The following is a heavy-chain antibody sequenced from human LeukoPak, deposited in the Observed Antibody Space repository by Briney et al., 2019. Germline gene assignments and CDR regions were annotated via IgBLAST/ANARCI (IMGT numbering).Heavy chain of an antibody. CDR1: GGSLSGYY. CDR3: ARQRHYYGSGTLDY. Sequence: SETLSLTCAVYGGSLSGYYWSWIRQPPGKGLEWIGEINHSGSTNYNPSLKSRVTISVDTSKNQFSLKLSSVTAADTAVYYCARQRHYYGSGTLDYWGQGTLVTVSS. V-gene: IGHV4-34*01. CDR2: INHSGST. J-gene: IGHJ4*02. D-gene: IGHD3-10*01.